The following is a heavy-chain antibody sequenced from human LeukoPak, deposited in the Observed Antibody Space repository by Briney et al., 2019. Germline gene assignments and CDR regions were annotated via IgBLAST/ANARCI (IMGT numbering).Heavy chain of an antibody. J-gene: IGHJ4*02. D-gene: IGHD3/OR15-3a*01. V-gene: IGHV1-2*02. CDR1: GYTFTGYY. Sequence: ASVKVSCKASGYTFTGYYIRWVRQAPGQGLEWMGWINPKSGDTNYAQKFQGSVTMTRDTSISTAYMAMRRLRYDDTAVYYCVRDRASGLVWGRGTLVTVSS. CDR2: INPKSGDT. CDR3: VRDRASGLV.